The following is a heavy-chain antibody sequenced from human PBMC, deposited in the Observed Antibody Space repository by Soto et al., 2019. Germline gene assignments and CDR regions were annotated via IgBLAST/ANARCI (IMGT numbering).Heavy chain of an antibody. CDR2: ISNGGRRT. Sequence: GGSLRLSCAASGFSFSDNYMSWIRQAPGKGLEWVSYISNGGRRTYYAESVKGRFTISRDNVKNSLYLQMNSLRAEDTAVYFCARALTAMITADYFDYWGQGTLVTVSS. V-gene: IGHV3-11*01. CDR1: GFSFSDNY. J-gene: IGHJ4*02. D-gene: IGHD5-18*01. CDR3: ARALTAMITADYFDY.